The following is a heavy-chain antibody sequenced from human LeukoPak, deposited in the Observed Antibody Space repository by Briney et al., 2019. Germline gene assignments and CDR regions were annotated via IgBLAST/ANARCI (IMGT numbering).Heavy chain of an antibody. CDR1: GLTVSSNY. D-gene: IGHD6-19*01. CDR3: ARDMAGPPLFYY. Sequence: AGCLRLSCAASGLTVSSNYMSWVRQAPGKGLEWVSVIYSGGGTYYADSVKGRFTISRDNSKNTLYLQMNSLRAEDTAVYYCARDMAGPPLFYYWGQGTLVTVSS. J-gene: IGHJ4*02. CDR2: IYSGGGT. V-gene: IGHV3-53*01.